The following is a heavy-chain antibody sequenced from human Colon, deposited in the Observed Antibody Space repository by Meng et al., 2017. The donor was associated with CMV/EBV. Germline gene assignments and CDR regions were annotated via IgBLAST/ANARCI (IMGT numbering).Heavy chain of an antibody. CDR1: GGAFSGYS. CDR3: ATNSSGWFGYFDP. V-gene: IGHV4-34*01. Sequence: SPAYGGAFSGYSSSWVRHPPGKGLEWIGEINHSGNTNYNPSLKSRVTISVDTSKNQFSLHLNSVAAADTAVYYCATNSSGWFGYFDPWGQGTLVTVSS. J-gene: IGHJ5*02. CDR2: INHSGNT. D-gene: IGHD6-19*01.